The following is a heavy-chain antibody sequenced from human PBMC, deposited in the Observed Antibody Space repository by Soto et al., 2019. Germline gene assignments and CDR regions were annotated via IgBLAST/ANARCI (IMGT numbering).Heavy chain of an antibody. CDR3: AKDNPVQYWVVVPAAPHWFDP. Sequence: GGSLRLSCAASGFTFSSYAMSWVRQAPGKGLEWVSAISGSGGSTYYADSVKGRFTISRDNSKNTLYLQMNSLRAEDTAVYYCAKDNPVQYWVVVPAAPHWFDPWGQGTLVTVSS. CDR1: GFTFSSYA. D-gene: IGHD2-2*01. CDR2: ISGSGGST. J-gene: IGHJ5*02. V-gene: IGHV3-23*01.